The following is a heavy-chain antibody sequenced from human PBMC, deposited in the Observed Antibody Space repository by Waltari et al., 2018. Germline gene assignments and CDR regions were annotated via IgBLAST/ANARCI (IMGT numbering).Heavy chain of an antibody. D-gene: IGHD6-19*01. CDR1: GFTFSSYS. J-gene: IGHJ4*02. CDR2: CSSSSSTI. CDR3: ARGRSGIDY. Sequence: EVQLVESGGGLVQPGGSLRLSCAASGFTFSSYSRNWVRQATGKGLEWVSYCSSSSSTIYNADSVKGRFTISRDNAKNSLYLQSNSLSADDTAVDYCARGRSGIDYWGQGTLVTVSS. V-gene: IGHV3-48*01.